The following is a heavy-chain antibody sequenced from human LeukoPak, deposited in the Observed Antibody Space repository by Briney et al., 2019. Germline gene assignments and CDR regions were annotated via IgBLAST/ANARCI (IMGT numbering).Heavy chain of an antibody. V-gene: IGHV3-21*01. J-gene: IGHJ6*02. Sequence: GGSLRLSCAASGFTFSSYSMNWVRQAPGKGLEWVSSISSSSSYIYYADSVKGRFTISRDNAKNSLYLQMNSLRAEDTAVYYCARDLDLVVVVAADGYYGMDVWGQGTTVTVSS. D-gene: IGHD2-15*01. CDR3: ARDLDLVVVVAADGYYGMDV. CDR2: ISSSSSYI. CDR1: GFTFSSYS.